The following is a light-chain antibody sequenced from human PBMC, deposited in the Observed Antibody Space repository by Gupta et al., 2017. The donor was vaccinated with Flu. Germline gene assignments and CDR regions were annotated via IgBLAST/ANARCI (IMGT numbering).Light chain of an antibody. V-gene: IGKV1-8*01. CDR3: QQYYSYPLT. J-gene: IGKJ5*01. CDR1: QGISSY. Sequence: AIRMTQSPSSFPASTGDRVTITCRASQGISSYLAWYQQKPGKAPKLLIYAASTLQSGVPSRFSGSGSGTDFTLTISCLQSEDFATYYCQQYYSYPLTFDQGTRLEIK. CDR2: AAS.